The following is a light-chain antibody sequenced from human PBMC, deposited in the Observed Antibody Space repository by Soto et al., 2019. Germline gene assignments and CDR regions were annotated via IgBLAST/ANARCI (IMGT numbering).Light chain of an antibody. V-gene: IGKV3-15*01. J-gene: IGKJ4*01. CDR3: QQYNDWPHA. Sequence: EIVMTQSPATLSVSPVERVTLSCRASQSINNKVAWYQQKPGQAPRLLIYGASTRATGISARFSGSGSGTEFTLTISSLQSEDFAVYYCQQYNDWPHAFGGGTKVDIK. CDR1: QSINNK. CDR2: GAS.